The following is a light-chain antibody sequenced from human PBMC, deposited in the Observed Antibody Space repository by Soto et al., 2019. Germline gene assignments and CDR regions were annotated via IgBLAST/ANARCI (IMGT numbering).Light chain of an antibody. V-gene: IGLV2-8*01. J-gene: IGLJ3*02. CDR3: SSYAASNNFYFV. CDR1: SSDVGGYNY. CDR2: EVT. Sequence: QSALTQPPSASGSPGQSVTISCTGTSSDVGGYNYVSWYQQYPGRAPTLMIYEVTKRPSGVTDRFSGSKSGNTASLTVSGLQAEDEADYYCSSYAASNNFYFVFGGGTKLTVL.